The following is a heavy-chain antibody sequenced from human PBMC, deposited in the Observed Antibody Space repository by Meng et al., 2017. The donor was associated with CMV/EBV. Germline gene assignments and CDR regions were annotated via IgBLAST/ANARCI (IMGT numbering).Heavy chain of an antibody. CDR2: IKSKTDGGTT. V-gene: IGHV3-15*01. CDR1: GFTFSNAW. D-gene: IGHD3-22*01. CDR3: ATAPGYYASSPFDY. Sequence: GESLKISCAASGFTFSNAWMNWVRQAPGKGLEWLGLIKSKTDGGTTDYAAPVKGRFSISRDDSKNTLYLQMNSLKTEDTAVYYCATAPGYYASSPFDYWGQGTMVTVSS. J-gene: IGHJ4*02.